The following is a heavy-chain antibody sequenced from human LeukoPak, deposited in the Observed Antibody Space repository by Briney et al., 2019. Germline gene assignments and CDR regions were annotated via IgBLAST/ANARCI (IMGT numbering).Heavy chain of an antibody. CDR3: SKTSGGNY. J-gene: IGHJ4*02. D-gene: IGHD2-15*01. CDR2: ITTGGGST. V-gene: IGHV3-23*01. Sequence: GGSLRLSCAASGFTFSNYAMSWVRQAPGKGLEWVSAITTGGGSTFYADYVKGRFTISRDNSKNTLYLQMNGLRAEDTAVYYCSKTSGGNYWGQGTLVTVSS. CDR1: GFTFSNYA.